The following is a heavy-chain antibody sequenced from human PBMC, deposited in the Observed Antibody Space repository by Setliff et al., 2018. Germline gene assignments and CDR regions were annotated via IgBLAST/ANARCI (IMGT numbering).Heavy chain of an antibody. CDR1: GYNFLDYW. Sequence: GESLKISCKASGYNFLDYWIGWVRQMPGKGLEWMGIIYPDDSDTRYSPSVQGPFTISADKSISTAYLQWSSLKASDTAFYYRARRRRFDSGGPRSPWYFDLWGRGTLVTVSS. CDR2: IYPDDSDT. D-gene: IGHD3-22*01. V-gene: IGHV5-51*01. CDR3: ARRRRFDSGGPRSPWYFDL. J-gene: IGHJ2*01.